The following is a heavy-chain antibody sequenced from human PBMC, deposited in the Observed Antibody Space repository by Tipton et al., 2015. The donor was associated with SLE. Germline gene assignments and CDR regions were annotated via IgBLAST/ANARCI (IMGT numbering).Heavy chain of an antibody. V-gene: IGHV4-4*09. J-gene: IGHJ4*02. D-gene: IGHD3-22*01. CDR3: ARQSLNYYDISGDY. CDR1: GGSISSYY. Sequence: TLSLTCTVSGGSISSYYWNWIRQPPGKGLEWIGYIYTTGSTNYNPSLKSRVTISVDTSKNQISLNLSSVTAADTAVYYCARQSLNYYDISGDYWGQGTLVTVSS. CDR2: IYTTGST.